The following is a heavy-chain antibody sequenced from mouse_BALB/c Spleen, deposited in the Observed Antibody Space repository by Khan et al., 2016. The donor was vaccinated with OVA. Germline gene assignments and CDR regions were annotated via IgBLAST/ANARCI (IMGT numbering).Heavy chain of an antibody. V-gene: IGHV1S137*01. Sequence: QVQLQQSGAELVRPGVSVKISCKGSGYTFTDYAMHWVKQSHAKSLEWIGVISSYYGDATSNQKFKGKATMTVDKSSSTAYMELARLTSEDSAIYYCARGSGNSRFAYWGQGTLVTVSA. J-gene: IGHJ3*01. D-gene: IGHD1-3*01. CDR3: ARGSGNSRFAY. CDR1: GYTFTDYA. CDR2: ISSYYGDA.